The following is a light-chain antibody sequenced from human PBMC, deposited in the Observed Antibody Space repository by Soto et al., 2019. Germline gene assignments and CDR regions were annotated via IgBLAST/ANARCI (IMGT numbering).Light chain of an antibody. J-gene: IGKJ1*01. CDR2: DAS. Sequence: DFQITQSPSTLSAAVGHRVTITFPASQNIRSRLAWFQQKPGKAPKLLIYDASSLESGVPQRFSGSGSGTEFTLTISSLQTDDFSTYYCQQYHSYWTFGKGTKVDIK. CDR1: QNIRSR. CDR3: QQYHSYWT. V-gene: IGKV1-5*01.